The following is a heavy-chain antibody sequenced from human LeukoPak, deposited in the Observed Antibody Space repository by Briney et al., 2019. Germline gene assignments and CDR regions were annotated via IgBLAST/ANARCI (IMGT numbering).Heavy chain of an antibody. CDR2: IWYDGSNK. V-gene: IGHV3-33*01. Sequence: GGSLRLSCAASGFTFSSYGMHWVRQAPGKGLEWVAVIWYDGSNKYYADSVKGRFTISRDNSKNTLYLQMNSLRAEDTAVYYCARSLQKAHYYMDVWGKGTTVTVSS. J-gene: IGHJ6*03. CDR3: ARSLQKAHYYMDV. CDR1: GFTFSSYG.